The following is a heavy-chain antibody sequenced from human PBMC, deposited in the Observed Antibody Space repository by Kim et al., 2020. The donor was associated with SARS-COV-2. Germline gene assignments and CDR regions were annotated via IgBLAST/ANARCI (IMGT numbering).Heavy chain of an antibody. D-gene: IGHD4-17*01. CDR3: AREVYGAYGKRYIDY. Sequence: ASVKVSCKASGYSFTRNGMNWVRQAPGQGLEWMGWINTITGTPTYGQGFTGRFVFSLDTSVSTAYLQINILKAEDTAVYYCAREVYGAYGKRYIDYSGQG. CDR2: INTITGTP. V-gene: IGHV7-4-1*02. CDR1: GYSFTRNG. J-gene: IGHJ4*02.